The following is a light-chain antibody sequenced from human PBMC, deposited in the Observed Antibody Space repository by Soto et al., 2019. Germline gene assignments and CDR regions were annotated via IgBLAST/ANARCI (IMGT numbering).Light chain of an antibody. CDR1: QSLVYSDGNTY. J-gene: IGKJ4*01. CDR2: KVS. V-gene: IGKV2-30*01. CDR3: MQGTHRPLT. Sequence: DVVVTQSPLSLPVTLGQPASISCRSSQSLVYSDGNTYLNWFQKRPGQSPRRLIYKVSNRDSGVPERFSGSRSGTDFALKISRVAAEDVGVYYYMQGTHRPLTFGGGTKVEIK.